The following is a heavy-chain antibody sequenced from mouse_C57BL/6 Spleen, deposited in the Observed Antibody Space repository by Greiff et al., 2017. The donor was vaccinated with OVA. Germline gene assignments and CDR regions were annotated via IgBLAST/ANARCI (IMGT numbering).Heavy chain of an antibody. CDR1: GYTFTSYW. CDR2: IHPNSGST. D-gene: IGHD2-5*01. J-gene: IGHJ3*01. Sequence: QVQLQQPGAELVKPGASVKLSCKASGYTFTSYWMHWVKQRPGQGLEWIGMIHPNSGSTNYNEKFKSKATLTVDKSSSTAYMQLSSLTSEDSAVYYCARDYYSNYAWFAYWGQGTLVTVSA. CDR3: ARDYYSNYAWFAY. V-gene: IGHV1-64*01.